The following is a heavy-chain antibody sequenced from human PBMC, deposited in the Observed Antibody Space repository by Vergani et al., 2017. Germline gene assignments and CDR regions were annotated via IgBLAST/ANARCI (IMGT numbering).Heavy chain of an antibody. CDR1: GFTFGDYA. CDR3: TRDGLGYCSSTSCYTPIWDWYFDL. V-gene: IGHV3-49*05. Sequence: EVQLVESGGGLVKPGRSLRLSCTASGFTFGDYAMSWFRQAPGKGLEWVGFIRSKAYGGTTEYAASVKGRFTISRDDSKSIAYLQMNSLKTEDTAVYYCTRDGLGYCSSTSCYTPIWDWYFDLWGRGTLVTVSS. D-gene: IGHD2-2*02. CDR2: IRSKAYGGTT. J-gene: IGHJ2*01.